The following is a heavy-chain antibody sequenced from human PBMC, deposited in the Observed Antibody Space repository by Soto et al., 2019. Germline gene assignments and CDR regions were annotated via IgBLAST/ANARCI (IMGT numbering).Heavy chain of an antibody. J-gene: IGHJ6*03. CDR3: ARAIAAAGRGYYYYYMDV. D-gene: IGHD6-13*01. CDR2: INAGNGNT. V-gene: IGHV1-3*01. Sequence: ASVKVSCKASGYTFTSYAMHWVRQAPGQRLEWMGWINAGNGNTKYSQKFQGRVTITRDTSASTAYMELSSLRSEDTAVYYCARAIAAAGRGYYYYYMDVWGKGTTVTVSS. CDR1: GYTFTSYA.